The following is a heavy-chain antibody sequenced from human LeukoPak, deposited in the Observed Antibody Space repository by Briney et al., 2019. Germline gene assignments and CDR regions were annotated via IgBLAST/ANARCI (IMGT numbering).Heavy chain of an antibody. D-gene: IGHD3-22*01. CDR3: ARCSPGDSSNFYAVLQY. Sequence: ASVKVSCKASGGTFISYAVSWVRLTPGQGLEWLGGIIPVFGATTYAQKFQAKVTMTADKSTNTAYLEISSLTSDDTAVYYCARCSPGDSSNFYAVLQYWGQGTQVTVST. CDR2: IIPVFGAT. V-gene: IGHV1-69*06. CDR1: GGTFISYA. J-gene: IGHJ4*02.